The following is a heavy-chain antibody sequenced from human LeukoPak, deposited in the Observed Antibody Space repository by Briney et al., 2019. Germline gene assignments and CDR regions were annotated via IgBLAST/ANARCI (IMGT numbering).Heavy chain of an antibody. Sequence: ASVKVSCKASGGTFSSYAISWVRQAPGQGLEWMGGIIPIFGTANYAQKFQGRVTITTDESTSTAYMELSSLRSEDTAVYYCAKPLHFTTGIAARPLDYWGQGTLVTVSS. CDR2: IIPIFGTA. CDR1: GGTFSSYA. J-gene: IGHJ4*02. V-gene: IGHV1-69*05. CDR3: AKPLHFTTGIAARPLDY. D-gene: IGHD6-6*01.